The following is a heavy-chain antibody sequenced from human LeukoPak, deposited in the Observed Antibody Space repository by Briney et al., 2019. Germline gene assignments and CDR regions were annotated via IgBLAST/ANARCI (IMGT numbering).Heavy chain of an antibody. CDR1: GGSFNSYF. CDR2: INHGGST. CDR3: ARARGTPNLNYFDY. J-gene: IGHJ4*02. Sequence: PSETLSLTCAVYGGSFNSYFWTWIRQSPGKGLEWFGDINHGGSTNYNPSLKSRVTISVDTSKNQLSLSLSSVTAAGTAVYYCARARGTPNLNYFDYWGQGTLVSVSS. D-gene: IGHD1-7*01. V-gene: IGHV4-34*01.